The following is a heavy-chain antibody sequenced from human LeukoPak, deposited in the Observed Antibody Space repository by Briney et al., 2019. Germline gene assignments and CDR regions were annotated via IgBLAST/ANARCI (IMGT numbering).Heavy chain of an antibody. CDR2: IIPIFGTA. CDR3: ARSAIAYCGGDCFNHFDY. D-gene: IGHD2-21*02. Sequence: SVKLSCKASGGTFSSYAISWVRQAPGQGLEWMGGIIPIFGTANYAQKFQGRVTITTDESTSTAYMELSSLRSEDTAVYYCARSAIAYCGGDCFNHFDYWGQGTLVTVSS. J-gene: IGHJ4*02. CDR1: GGTFSSYA. V-gene: IGHV1-69*05.